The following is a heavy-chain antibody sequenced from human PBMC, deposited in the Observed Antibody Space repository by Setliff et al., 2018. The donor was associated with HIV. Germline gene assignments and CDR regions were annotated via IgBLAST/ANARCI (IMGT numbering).Heavy chain of an antibody. CDR2: IWYDGSNK. Sequence: GGSLRLSCVASGFSFSSYGMHWVRQAPGKGLEWVALIWYDGSNKYYADSVKGRFTISRDNSKNTLYLQMNSLTAEDTAVYYCAKVREVYYYYYMDVWGKGTTVTASS. J-gene: IGHJ6*03. D-gene: IGHD1-26*01. CDR3: AKVREVYYYYYMDV. CDR1: GFSFSSYG. V-gene: IGHV3-33*06.